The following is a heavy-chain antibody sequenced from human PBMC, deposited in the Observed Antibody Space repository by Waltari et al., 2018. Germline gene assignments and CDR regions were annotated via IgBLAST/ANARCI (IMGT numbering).Heavy chain of an antibody. CDR3: ALDFGGNEDY. CDR2: MTPDGSKI. J-gene: IGHJ4*02. CDR1: GFAFRSYW. V-gene: IGHV3-74*01. Sequence: EVHLVESGGGLVQPGGSLRLSCAVSGFAFRSYWMHWVRQAPGKGLVWVSRMTPDGSKINYADSVGGRFTISRDNAKNTLYLQMDSLRAEDTALYYCALDFGGNEDYWGQGILVTVSS. D-gene: IGHD1-1*01.